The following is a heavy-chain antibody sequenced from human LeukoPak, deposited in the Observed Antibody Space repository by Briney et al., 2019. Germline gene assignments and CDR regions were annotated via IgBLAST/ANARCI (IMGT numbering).Heavy chain of an antibody. V-gene: IGHV3-30*04. CDR3: ARLHPNTVAGNFDY. CDR1: GFTFSSYA. D-gene: IGHD6-19*01. Sequence: PGGSLRLSCAASGFTFSSYAMHWVRQAPGKGLEWVAVISYDGSSKYYADSVKGRFTISRDNSKNTLYLQMNSLRAEDTAVYYCARLHPNTVAGNFDYWGQGTLVTVSS. CDR2: ISYDGSSK. J-gene: IGHJ4*02.